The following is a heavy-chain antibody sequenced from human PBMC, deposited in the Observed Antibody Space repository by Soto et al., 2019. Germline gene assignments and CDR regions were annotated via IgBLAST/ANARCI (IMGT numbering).Heavy chain of an antibody. Sequence: QVQLVQSGAEVKKPGSSVKVSCKASGDTFSSYAISWVRQAPGQGLDWMGGIIPFFNTSNYAQKFQGRVTISADESTSTAYMELSRLRSEDTAMYYCARESAYGRTPLDFDYWGQGTLVTASS. J-gene: IGHJ4*02. CDR2: IIPFFNTS. D-gene: IGHD2-15*01. V-gene: IGHV1-69*01. CDR1: GDTFSSYA. CDR3: ARESAYGRTPLDFDY.